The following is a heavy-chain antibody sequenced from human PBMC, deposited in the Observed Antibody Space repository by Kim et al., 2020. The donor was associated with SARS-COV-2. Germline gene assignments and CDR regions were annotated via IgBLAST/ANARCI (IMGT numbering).Heavy chain of an antibody. CDR3: ARVLVGIAVAGTGLDY. CDR1: GYTFTSYA. CDR2: INAGNGNT. J-gene: IGHJ4*02. V-gene: IGHV1-3*01. D-gene: IGHD6-19*01. Sequence: ASVKVSCKASGYTFTSYAMHWVRQAPGQRLEWMGWINAGNGNTKYSQKFQGRVTITSDTSASTAYMELSSLRSEDTAVYYCARVLVGIAVAGTGLDYWGQGTLVTVSS.